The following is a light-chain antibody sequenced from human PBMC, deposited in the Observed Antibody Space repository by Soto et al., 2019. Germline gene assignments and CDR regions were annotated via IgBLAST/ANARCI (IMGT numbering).Light chain of an antibody. Sequence: DIQLTQSPSTLSASXXXXXXITCRASQTISTFLAWYQQKPGKAPHLLIYGASSLQSGVPSRFSGSGSGTEVTLSISSLQPDDLGTYYCQQYIGLWTFGQGTKVDLK. CDR3: QQYIGLWT. CDR2: GAS. CDR1: QTISTF. V-gene: IGKV1-5*01. J-gene: IGKJ1*01.